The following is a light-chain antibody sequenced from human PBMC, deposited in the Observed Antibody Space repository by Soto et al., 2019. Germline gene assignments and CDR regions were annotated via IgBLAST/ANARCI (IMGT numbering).Light chain of an antibody. Sequence: EFVLTQSPGTLSLSPGERATLSCRASQTVRNNYLAWYQQKPGQAPRLLIYDASSRATGIPDRFSGGGSGTDFTLTISRLEPEDFAVYYCQQYGYSWTFGQGTKVDIK. V-gene: IGKV3-20*01. CDR1: QTVRNNY. CDR3: QQYGYSWT. J-gene: IGKJ1*01. CDR2: DAS.